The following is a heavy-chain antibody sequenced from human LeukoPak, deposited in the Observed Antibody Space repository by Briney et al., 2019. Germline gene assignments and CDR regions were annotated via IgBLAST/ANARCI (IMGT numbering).Heavy chain of an antibody. CDR1: GFIFTNYW. D-gene: IGHD4-17*01. Sequence: PGGCLRLSCIGSGFIFTNYWMSWVRQAPGKGLEWVASIKADGSDKYYVDSVKGRFTISRDNTKNSLYVQMSSLRAEDKAVYYCARLKDAVTIFDCWGQGILVTVSS. CDR2: IKADGSDK. V-gene: IGHV3-7*01. CDR3: ARLKDAVTIFDC. J-gene: IGHJ5*01.